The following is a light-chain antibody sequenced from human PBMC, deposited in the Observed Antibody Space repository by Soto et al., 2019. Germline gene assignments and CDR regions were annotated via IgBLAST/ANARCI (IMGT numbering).Light chain of an antibody. J-gene: IGLJ1*01. CDR1: SSDVGRYNY. V-gene: IGLV2-14*01. Sequence: QSVLTQPASVSGSPGQSITISCTGTSSDVGRYNYVSWYQQHPGKAPKLMIYEVNNRPSGTSNRFSGSKSGNTASLTISGLQAEDEADYYCSSYTGSSTLGIFGTGTKLTVL. CDR2: EVN. CDR3: SSYTGSSTLGI.